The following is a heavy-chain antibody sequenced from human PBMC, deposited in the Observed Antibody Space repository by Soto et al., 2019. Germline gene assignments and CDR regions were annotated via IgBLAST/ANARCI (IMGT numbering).Heavy chain of an antibody. J-gene: IGHJ5*02. CDR2: IYFTGST. CDR3: TRGPPRVQWFDP. CDR1: GGAVSGGTYC. Sequence: SETLSLTCTVSGGAVSGGTYCWSWIRQPPGKGLEWIGHIYFTGSTNYNPSLKSRVTMSLDTSRNQFSLKLSSVTAADTAVYYCTRGPPRVQWFDPWGLGTLVTVSS. V-gene: IGHV4-61*01.